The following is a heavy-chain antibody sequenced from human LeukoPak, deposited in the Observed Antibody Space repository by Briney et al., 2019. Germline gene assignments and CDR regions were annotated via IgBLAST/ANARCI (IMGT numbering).Heavy chain of an antibody. Sequence: SETLSLTLTVSGGSLSRYYWGWVPQPPGEGPGGVGDIYYSGGTNYNPSLKSRVTISVDTSKNQFSLKLSSVTAADTAVYYCARGGGLLWFGGGLDYYYYGMDVWGQGTTVTVSS. D-gene: IGHD3-10*01. CDR2: IYYSGGT. CDR3: ARGGGLLWFGGGLDYYYYGMDV. CDR1: GGSLSRYY. J-gene: IGHJ6*02. V-gene: IGHV4-59*01.